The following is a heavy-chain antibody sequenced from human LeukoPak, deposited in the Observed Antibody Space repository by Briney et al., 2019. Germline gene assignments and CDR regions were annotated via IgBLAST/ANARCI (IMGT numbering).Heavy chain of an antibody. V-gene: IGHV4-59*01. CDR1: GGSISSYY. Sequence: SETLSLTCTVSGGSISSYYWSWIRQPPGRGLEWIGYIYYSGSTNYNPSLKSRVTISVDTSKNQFSLKLSSVTAADTAVYYCANFYGDYGAFDIWGQGTMVTVSS. CDR2: IYYSGST. J-gene: IGHJ3*02. D-gene: IGHD4-17*01. CDR3: ANFYGDYGAFDI.